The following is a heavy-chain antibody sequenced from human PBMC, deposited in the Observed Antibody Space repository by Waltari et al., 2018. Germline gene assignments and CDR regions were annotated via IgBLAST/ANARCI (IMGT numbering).Heavy chain of an antibody. Sequence: QVHLVQSGAEVKKPGDSVKVSCKASAYTFSTYGITWVRQAPGQGPEWGGWINAHYGNTISPQNFQGRLTLTADSATYPVYMELSSLTSDDTAVYDCATAVGGTMEFDSWGHGTLVTVSA. CDR1: AYTFSTYG. D-gene: IGHD1-26*01. CDR3: ATAVGGTMEFDS. J-gene: IGHJ5*01. CDR2: INAHYGNT. V-gene: IGHV1-18*01.